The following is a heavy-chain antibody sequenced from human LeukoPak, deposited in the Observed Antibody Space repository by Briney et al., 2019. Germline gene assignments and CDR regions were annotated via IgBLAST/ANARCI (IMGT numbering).Heavy chain of an antibody. Sequence: GGSLRLSCAASGFTFSSYAMSWVRQAPGKGLEWVSSISSSSSYIYYADSVKGRFTISRDNAKNSLYLQMNSLRAEDTAVYYCARDSGYCGGDCYSGAFDIWGQGTMVTVSS. D-gene: IGHD2-21*02. CDR3: ARDSGYCGGDCYSGAFDI. CDR1: GFTFSSYA. J-gene: IGHJ3*02. V-gene: IGHV3-21*01. CDR2: ISSSSSYI.